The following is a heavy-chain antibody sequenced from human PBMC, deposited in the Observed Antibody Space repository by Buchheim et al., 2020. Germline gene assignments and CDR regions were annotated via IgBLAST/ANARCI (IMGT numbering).Heavy chain of an antibody. J-gene: IGHJ6*02. CDR1: GFTFSSYA. D-gene: IGHD4-17*01. V-gene: IGHV3-30*04. CDR3: ARWRNWGDYFNYYYYGMDV. CDR2: ISYDGSNK. Sequence: QVQLVESGGGVVQPGRSLRLSCAASGFTFSSYAMHWVRQAPGKGLEWVAVISYDGSNKYYADSVKGRFTISRDNSKTTLYLQMNSLRAEDTAVYYCARWRNWGDYFNYYYYGMDVWGQGTT.